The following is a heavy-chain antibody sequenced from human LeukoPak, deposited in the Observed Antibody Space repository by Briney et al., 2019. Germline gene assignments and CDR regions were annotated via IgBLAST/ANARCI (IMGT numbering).Heavy chain of an antibody. D-gene: IGHD5-12*01. V-gene: IGHV3-48*03. CDR1: GFTFSSYE. J-gene: IGHJ4*02. CDR2: ITSSGSTT. CDR3: APIVATMDY. Sequence: PGGSLRLSCAASGFTFSSYEMNWVRQAPGKGLEWVSYITSSGSTTYYADSVKGRFTTSRDNAKNSLYLQMNSLRAEDTAVYYCAPIVATMDYWSQGTLVTVSS.